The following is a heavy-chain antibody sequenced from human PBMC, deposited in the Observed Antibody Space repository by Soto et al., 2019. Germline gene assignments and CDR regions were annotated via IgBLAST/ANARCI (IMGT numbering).Heavy chain of an antibody. J-gene: IGHJ6*02. CDR2: INPNSGGT. D-gene: IGHD6-13*01. CDR3: ARAVFSGSSWYQGYYGMDV. V-gene: IGHV1-2*02. CDR1: GYTFTGYY. Sequence: QVQLVQSGAEVKKPGASVKVSCKASGYTFTGYYMHWVRQAPGQGLEWMGWINPNSGGTNYAQKFQGRVTMTRDTSISTAYMELSRLRSDDTAVYYCARAVFSGSSWYQGYYGMDVWGQGTTVTVSS.